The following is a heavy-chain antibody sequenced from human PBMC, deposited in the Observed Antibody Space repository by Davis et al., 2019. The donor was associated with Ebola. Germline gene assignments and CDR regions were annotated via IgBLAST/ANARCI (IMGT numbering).Heavy chain of an antibody. CDR1: GFTFDDYA. D-gene: IGHD3-9*01. CDR3: ARDAFSLSRYDTEDH. V-gene: IGHV3-43*02. J-gene: IGHJ4*02. Sequence: GGSLRLSCAASGFTFDDYAMHWVRQAPGKCLEWVALISAHGDKTDSADSVKGRFTIARDNARDSLYLQMDSLRVEDTAIYYCARDAFSLSRYDTEDHWGQGTLVTVSS. CDR2: ISAHGDKT.